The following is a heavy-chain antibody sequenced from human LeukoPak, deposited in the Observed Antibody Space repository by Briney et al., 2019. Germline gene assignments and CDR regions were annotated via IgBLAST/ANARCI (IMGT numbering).Heavy chain of an antibody. J-gene: IGHJ1*01. CDR2: INHSGST. CDR3: ARVGFWSGYYYYGPAEYFQH. V-gene: IGHV4-34*01. Sequence: SETLSLTFAVYGGSFSGYYWSWIRQPPGKGLEWIGEINHSGSTNYNPSLKSRVTISVDTSKNQFSLKLSAVTAADTAVYYCARVGFWSGYYYYGPAEYFQHWGQGTLVTVSS. D-gene: IGHD3-3*01. CDR1: GGSFSGYY.